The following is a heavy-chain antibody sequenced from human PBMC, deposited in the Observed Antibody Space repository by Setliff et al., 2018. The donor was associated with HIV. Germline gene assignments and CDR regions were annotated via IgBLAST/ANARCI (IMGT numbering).Heavy chain of an antibody. Sequence: GASVKVSCKASGGTFSSYAISWVRQAPGQGLEWIGGIIPIFGTANYAQKFQGRVTITTDESTGTTYMELSSLRSEDTAVYYCARDTYISGNHYYYYYMDVWGKGTTVTVSS. D-gene: IGHD3-10*01. CDR1: GGTFSSYA. J-gene: IGHJ6*03. CDR3: ARDTYISGNHYYYYYMDV. V-gene: IGHV1-69*05. CDR2: IIPIFGTA.